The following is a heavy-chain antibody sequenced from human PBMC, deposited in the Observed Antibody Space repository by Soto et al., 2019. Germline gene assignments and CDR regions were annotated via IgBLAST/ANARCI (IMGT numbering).Heavy chain of an antibody. J-gene: IGHJ6*02. CDR2: IYYSGST. CDR1: GGSISSGGYY. D-gene: IGHD5-12*01. V-gene: IGHV4-31*03. CDR3: ARDSSGYDSYYYYGMDV. Sequence: SLTCTVSGGSISSGGYYWSWIRQHPGKGLEWIGYIYYSGSTYYNPSLKSRVTISVDTSKNQFSLKLSSVTAADTAVYYCARDSSGYDSYYYYGMDVWGQGTTVTVSS.